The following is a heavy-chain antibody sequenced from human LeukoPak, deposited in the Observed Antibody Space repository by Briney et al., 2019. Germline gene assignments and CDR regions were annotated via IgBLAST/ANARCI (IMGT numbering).Heavy chain of an antibody. V-gene: IGHV3-23*01. J-gene: IGHJ6*03. CDR2: ISGSGDST. CDR3: AKGGRTAVTYALYYYYYMDV. D-gene: IGHD4-17*01. CDR1: GFTFSSYA. Sequence: GGSLRLSCAASGFTFSSYAMTWVRQAPGKGLEWVSAISGSGDSTFYADSVKGRFTISRDNSKNTLYLQMNSLRAEDTAVYYCAKGGRTAVTYALYYYYYMDVWGKGTTVTVSS.